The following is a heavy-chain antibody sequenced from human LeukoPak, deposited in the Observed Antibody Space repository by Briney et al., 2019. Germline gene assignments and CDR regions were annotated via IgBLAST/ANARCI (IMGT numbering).Heavy chain of an antibody. CDR3: ARNLPAADY. J-gene: IGHJ4*02. V-gene: IGHV3-48*04. CDR1: GFTFTSHW. Sequence: GGSLRLSCAASGFTFTSHWMTWVRQAPGKGLEWISYISSTSSVIYYADSVKGRFTISRDNAKNSLYLQMSSLRAEDTAVYYCARNLPAADYWGQGTLVTVSS. D-gene: IGHD2-2*01. CDR2: ISSTSSVI.